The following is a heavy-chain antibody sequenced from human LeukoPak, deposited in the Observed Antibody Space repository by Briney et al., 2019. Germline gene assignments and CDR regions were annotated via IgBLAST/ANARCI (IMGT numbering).Heavy chain of an antibody. J-gene: IGHJ4*02. V-gene: IGHV3-30*02. CDR3: AKDLPIAVAGRVFDY. CDR2: IRYDGSNK. Sequence: GGSLRLSCAASGFTFSSYGMHWVRQAPGKGLEWVAFIRYDGSNKYYADSVKGRFTISRDNSKNTLYLQMNSLRAEDTAVYYCAKDLPIAVAGRVFDYWGQGTLVTVSS. CDR1: GFTFSSYG. D-gene: IGHD6-19*01.